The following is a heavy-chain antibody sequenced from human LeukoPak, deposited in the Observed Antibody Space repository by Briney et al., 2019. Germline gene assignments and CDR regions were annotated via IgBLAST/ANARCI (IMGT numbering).Heavy chain of an antibody. J-gene: IGHJ4*02. CDR1: GFTFDDYA. Sequence: GRSLRLSCAASGFTFDDYAMHWVRQAPGKGLEWVSGISWNSGSIGYADSVKGRFTISRDNAKNSLYLQMNSLRAEDTAVYYCAKDRMATTVIPRWFDYWGQGTLVTVSS. V-gene: IGHV3-9*01. CDR3: AKDRMATTVIPRWFDY. D-gene: IGHD4-17*01. CDR2: ISWNSGSI.